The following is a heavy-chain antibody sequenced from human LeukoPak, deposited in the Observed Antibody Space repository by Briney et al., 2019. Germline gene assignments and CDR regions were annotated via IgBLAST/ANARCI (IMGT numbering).Heavy chain of an antibody. CDR1: GDPISSNKYY. CDR3: ARTSSSSYGWFDP. CDR2: IYYSGST. D-gene: IGHD2-2*01. V-gene: IGHV4-39*01. Sequence: PSETLSLTCTVSGDPISSNKYYWGWMRQPPGKGLEWIGSIYYSGSTYYNPSLKSRVTISLDTSKNQFSLKVSSVTAADTAVYYCARTSSSSYGWFDPWGQGTLVTVSS. J-gene: IGHJ5*02.